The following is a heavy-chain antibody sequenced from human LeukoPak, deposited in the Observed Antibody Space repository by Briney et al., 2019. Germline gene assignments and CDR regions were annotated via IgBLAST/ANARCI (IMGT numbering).Heavy chain of an antibody. CDR1: GYTFTGYY. V-gene: IGHV1-2*02. CDR2: INPNSGGT. J-gene: IGHJ5*02. Sequence: GASVKVSCKASGYTFTGYYMHWVRQAPGQGLEWMGWINPNSGGTNYAQKFQGRVTMTRDTSISTAYMELSRLRSDDTAVYYCARDLYGSGSYYWFDPWGQGTLVTVSS. D-gene: IGHD3-10*01. CDR3: ARDLYGSGSYYWFDP.